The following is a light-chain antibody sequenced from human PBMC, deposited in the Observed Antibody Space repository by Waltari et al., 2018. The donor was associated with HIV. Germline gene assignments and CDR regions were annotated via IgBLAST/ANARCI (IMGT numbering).Light chain of an antibody. CDR1: GSNIGAHSD. CDR3: QSFDSGLSAWV. CDR2: TNT. J-gene: IGLJ3*02. V-gene: IGLV1-40*03. Sequence: QSVLTQPPSVSGAPGQRVTVSCTGHGSNIGAHSDVQWYQVLPGSAPKLLIHTNTARPSGVPDRFSGSKSGASASLAITGLQAEDEGDYYCQSFDSGLSAWVFGGGTKLTVL.